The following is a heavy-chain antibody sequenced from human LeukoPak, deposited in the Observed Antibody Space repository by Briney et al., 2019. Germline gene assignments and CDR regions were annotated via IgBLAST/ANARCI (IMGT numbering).Heavy chain of an antibody. J-gene: IGHJ4*02. D-gene: IGHD7-27*01. V-gene: IGHV3-30*03. CDR2: ISYDSSNY. Sequence: GGSLRLSCAASGFTFSSYGMHWVRQAPGRGLEWVAVISYDSSNYYYADSVKGRFTISRDNSRNSLYLQMNSLRVEDTAIYYCARGRPPANWGFDSWGQGTLVTVSS. CDR3: ARGRPPANWGFDS. CDR1: GFTFSSYG.